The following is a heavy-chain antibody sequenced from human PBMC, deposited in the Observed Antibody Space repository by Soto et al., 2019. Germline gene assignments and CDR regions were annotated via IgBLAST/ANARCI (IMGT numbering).Heavy chain of an antibody. CDR1: GGSISSYY. D-gene: IGHD6-19*01. V-gene: IGHV4-59*01. J-gene: IGHJ4*02. Sequence: PSETLSLTCTVSGGSISSYYWSWIRQPPGKGLEWIGHIYYSGSTNYNPSLKGRVTISADTSKNQFSLKLSSVTAADTAVYYCARGRKGIAVAGFPYYFDYWGQGTLVTVSS. CDR3: ARGRKGIAVAGFPYYFDY. CDR2: IYYSGST.